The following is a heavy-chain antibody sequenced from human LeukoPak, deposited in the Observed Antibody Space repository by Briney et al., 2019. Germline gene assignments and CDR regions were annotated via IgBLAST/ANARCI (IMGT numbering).Heavy chain of an antibody. CDR2: IYYSGST. V-gene: IGHV4-30-4*08. Sequence: SETLSLTCTVSGGSISSGDYYWSWIRQPPGKGLEWIGYIYYSGSTYYNPSLKSRVTISVDTSKNQFSLKLSSVTAADTAVYYCARDKAARRIDYWGRGTLVTVSS. D-gene: IGHD6-6*01. CDR3: ARDKAARRIDY. J-gene: IGHJ4*02. CDR1: GGSISSGDYY.